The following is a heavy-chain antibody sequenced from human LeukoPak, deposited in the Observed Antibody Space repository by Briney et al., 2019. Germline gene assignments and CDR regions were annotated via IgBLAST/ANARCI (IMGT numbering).Heavy chain of an antibody. CDR1: GGSISSSSYY. CDR3: ARLPTYYYDSSGTSPAFDI. CDR2: IYYSGST. V-gene: IGHV4-39*01. Sequence: PWETLSLTCTVSGGSISSSSYYWGWIRQPPGKGLEWIGSIYYSGSTYYNPSLKSRVTISVDTSKNQFSLKLSSVTAADTAVYYCARLPTYYYDSSGTSPAFDIWGQGTMVTVSS. D-gene: IGHD3-22*01. J-gene: IGHJ3*02.